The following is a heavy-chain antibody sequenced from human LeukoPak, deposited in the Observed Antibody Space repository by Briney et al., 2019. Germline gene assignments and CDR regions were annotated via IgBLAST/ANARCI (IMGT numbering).Heavy chain of an antibody. V-gene: IGHV3-30-3*01. J-gene: IGHJ4*02. Sequence: PGGSLRLSCAASGFTFSSYWMHWVRQAPGKGLDWVAVISYDGSKTYYADSVKGRFTISRDNSKNTLYLQMNSLRAEDTAVYYCARSFWFGELLHYHFDYWGQGTLVTVSS. CDR3: ARSFWFGELLHYHFDY. CDR2: ISYDGSKT. D-gene: IGHD3-10*01. CDR1: GFTFSSYW.